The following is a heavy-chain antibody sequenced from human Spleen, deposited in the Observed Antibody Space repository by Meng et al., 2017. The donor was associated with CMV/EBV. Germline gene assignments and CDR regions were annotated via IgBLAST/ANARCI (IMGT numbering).Heavy chain of an antibody. J-gene: IGHJ4*02. V-gene: IGHV1-69*02. CDR3: ATLAECSGGSCYFDY. Sequence: SRGSFSIYTINWVRQAPGQGLEWTGGLIPILGIANYAQKFRDRVTITADTSTSTAYMELSGLRSEDTAIYYCATLAECSGGSCYFDYWGQGTLVTVSS. CDR2: LIPILGIA. D-gene: IGHD2-15*01. CDR1: RGSFSIYT.